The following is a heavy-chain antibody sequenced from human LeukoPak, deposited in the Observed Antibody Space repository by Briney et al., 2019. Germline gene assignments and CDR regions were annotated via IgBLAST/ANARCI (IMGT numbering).Heavy chain of an antibody. CDR1: GFTFSNYS. D-gene: IGHD5-18*01. Sequence: PGGSLRLSCAASGFTFSNYSMNWVRQAPGKGLEWVSSISSSSGYIHYADSVKGRFTISRDDAKNSLYLQMNSLRDTDTAVYYCARVKAGYSYLDYWGQGTRATFSP. CDR3: ARVKAGYSYLDY. V-gene: IGHV3-21*01. J-gene: IGHJ4*02. CDR2: ISSSSGYI.